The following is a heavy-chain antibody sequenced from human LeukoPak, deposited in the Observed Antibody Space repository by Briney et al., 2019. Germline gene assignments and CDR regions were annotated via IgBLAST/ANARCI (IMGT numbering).Heavy chain of an antibody. Sequence: PGGSLRLSCAASGFTFSNYAMHWVRQAPGKGLEWVAVISYDGPNKKYADSVKGRFTISRDNAKNSLYLQMNSLRAEDTAVYYCARVYSYGPAHYMDVWGKGTTVTISS. D-gene: IGHD5-18*01. J-gene: IGHJ6*03. CDR2: ISYDGPNK. V-gene: IGHV3-30*04. CDR3: ARVYSYGPAHYMDV. CDR1: GFTFSNYA.